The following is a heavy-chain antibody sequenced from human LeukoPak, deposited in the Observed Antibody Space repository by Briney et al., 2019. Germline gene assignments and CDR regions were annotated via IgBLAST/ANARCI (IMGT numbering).Heavy chain of an antibody. J-gene: IGHJ6*02. CDR3: AKLSGSGGSYDGMDV. Sequence: GGSLRLSCAASGFTFSSYAMSWVRQAPGKGLEWVSAISGSGGSTYYADSVKGRFTISRDNSKNTLYLQMNSLRAEDTAVYYCAKLSGSGGSYDGMDVWGQGTTVTVSS. V-gene: IGHV3-23*01. CDR2: ISGSGGST. D-gene: IGHD2-15*01. CDR1: GFTFSSYA.